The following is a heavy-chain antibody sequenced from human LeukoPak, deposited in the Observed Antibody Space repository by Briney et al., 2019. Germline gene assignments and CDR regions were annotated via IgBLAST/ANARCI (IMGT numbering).Heavy chain of an antibody. CDR3: ARDGTEWLRSHFDY. J-gene: IGHJ4*02. V-gene: IGHV3-30-3*01. Sequence: PGGSLRLSCAASGFTFSSYAMHWVRQAPGKGLEWVAVISYDGSNKYYADSVKGRFTISRDNSKNTLYLQMNSLRAEDTAVYYCARDGTEWLRSHFDYWGQGTLVTVSS. D-gene: IGHD5-12*01. CDR2: ISYDGSNK. CDR1: GFTFSSYA.